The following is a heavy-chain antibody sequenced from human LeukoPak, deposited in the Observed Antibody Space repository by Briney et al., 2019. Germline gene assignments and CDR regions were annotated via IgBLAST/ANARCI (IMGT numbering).Heavy chain of an antibody. V-gene: IGHV1-46*01. CDR2: INPTGGSR. Sequence: GASVKVSCKASGYTFTSYYMHWVRQAPGQALEWMGVINPTGGSRTYARKFQGRVTMTRDTSTSTVYMELSSLRSEDTAVYYCARAFSTRNGYNEVAQKCHDYWGQGTLVTVSS. D-gene: IGHD5-24*01. CDR1: GYTFTSYY. J-gene: IGHJ4*02. CDR3: ARAFSTRNGYNEVAQKCHDY.